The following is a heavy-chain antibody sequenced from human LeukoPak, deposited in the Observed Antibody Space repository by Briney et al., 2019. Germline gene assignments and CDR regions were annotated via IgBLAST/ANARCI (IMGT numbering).Heavy chain of an antibody. D-gene: IGHD3-16*02. CDR3: ARVAAIWGSHRYFDY. CDR1: GYNFITYP. V-gene: IGHV1-18*01. CDR2: ISPYNDNT. J-gene: IGHJ4*02. Sequence: ASVKVSCKASGYNFITYPLIWVRQAPGQGLEWMGRISPYNDNTDLAQNLQGRVTMTTDTSTSTAYMELRGLTSDDTAVFFCARVAAIWGSHRYFDYWGQGTLVTVSS.